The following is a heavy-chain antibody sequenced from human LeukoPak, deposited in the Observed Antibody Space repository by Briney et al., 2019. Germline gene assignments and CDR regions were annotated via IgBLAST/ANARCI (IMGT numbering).Heavy chain of an antibody. CDR3: ARLLATWDYYYMDV. J-gene: IGHJ6*03. V-gene: IGHV3-7*01. Sequence: GGSLRLSCAASGFTFSSYGMHWVRQAPGKGLEWVANIKEDGSEKYYVDSVKGRFTISRDNAKSSLYLQMNSLRDEDTAVYFCARLLATWDYYYMDVWGKGTTVTVSS. D-gene: IGHD3-3*02. CDR1: GFTFSSYG. CDR2: IKEDGSEK.